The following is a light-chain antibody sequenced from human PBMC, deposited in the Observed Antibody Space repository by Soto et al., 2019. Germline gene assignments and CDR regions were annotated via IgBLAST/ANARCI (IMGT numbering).Light chain of an antibody. CDR3: ISYTSSSTLV. Sequence: QSALTQPASVSGSPGQSITLSCTGTSSDVGGYNYVSWYQQYPGKAPKRMIYEVSNRPSGVSNRFSGSKSGNTASLTISGLQAEDEADYYCISYTSSSTLVFGTGTKVTVL. V-gene: IGLV2-14*01. J-gene: IGLJ1*01. CDR1: SSDVGGYNY. CDR2: EVS.